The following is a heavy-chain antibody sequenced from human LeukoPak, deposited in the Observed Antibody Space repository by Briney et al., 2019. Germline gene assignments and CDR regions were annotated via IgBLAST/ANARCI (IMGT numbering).Heavy chain of an antibody. V-gene: IGHV4-34*01. D-gene: IGHD5-18*01. CDR1: GGSFSGYY. Sequence: SETLSLTCAVYGGSFSGYYWSRIRQPPGKGLEWLGEINHSGRTNYNPSLKSRVTISADTSKNQFSLKLSSVTAADTAVYYCARGGATPMVLSYWGQGTLVTVSS. CDR3: ARGGATPMVLSY. J-gene: IGHJ4*02. CDR2: INHSGRT.